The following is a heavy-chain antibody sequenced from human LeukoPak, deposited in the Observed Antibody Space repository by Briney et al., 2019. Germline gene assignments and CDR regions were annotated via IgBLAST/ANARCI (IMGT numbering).Heavy chain of an antibody. CDR3: ARGKYSSGWFDY. V-gene: IGHV3-30-3*01. CDR2: MSPDGNKK. Sequence: PGGSLRLSCAASGFTFSDYNMHWVRQAPGKGLDWVALMSPDGNKKYYADSVKGRFTISRDNSKNTVDLQLNSLRAEDTAVYYCARGKYSSGWFDYSGQGTLVTVSS. D-gene: IGHD6-19*01. J-gene: IGHJ4*02. CDR1: GFTFSDYN.